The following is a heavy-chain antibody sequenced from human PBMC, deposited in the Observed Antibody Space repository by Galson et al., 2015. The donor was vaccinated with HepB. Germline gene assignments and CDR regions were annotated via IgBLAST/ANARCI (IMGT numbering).Heavy chain of an antibody. CDR3: ARVRGGYYHDY. CDR2: IRAYSNYV. J-gene: IGHJ4*02. Sequence: PLRLYCLDHGFTFHIHTMLWARQAPGKGLEWVPSIRAYSNYVYYADSVRGRFTISRDNAKSSLFLQMNSLSAEDIAVYYCARVRGGYYHDYWGRGTLVTVSS. D-gene: IGHD3-22*01. CDR1: GFTFHIHT. V-gene: IGHV3-21*01.